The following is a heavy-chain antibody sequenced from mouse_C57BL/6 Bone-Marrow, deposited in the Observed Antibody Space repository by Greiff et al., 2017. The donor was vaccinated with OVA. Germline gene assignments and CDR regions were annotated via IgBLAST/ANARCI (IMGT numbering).Heavy chain of an antibody. Sequence: VQLQQSGAELARPGASVKLSCKASGYTFTSYGISWVKQRTGQGLEWIGEIYPRSGNTYYNEKFKGKATLTADKSSSTAYMELRSLTSEDSAVYFCAKRTTVEAYWGQGTLVTVSA. CDR2: IYPRSGNT. J-gene: IGHJ3*01. CDR3: AKRTTVEAY. D-gene: IGHD1-1*01. V-gene: IGHV1-81*01. CDR1: GYTFTSYG.